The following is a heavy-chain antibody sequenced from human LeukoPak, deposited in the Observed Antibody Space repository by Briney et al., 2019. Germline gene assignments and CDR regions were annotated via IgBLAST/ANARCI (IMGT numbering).Heavy chain of an antibody. CDR3: ARVSQVELRYFDWLLPNNPDLYYFDY. V-gene: IGHV4-59*11. CDR2: IYYSGST. Sequence: PSETLSLTCTVSGGSISSHYWSWIRQPPGKGLEWIGYIYYSGSTNYNPSLKSRVTISVDTSKNQFSLKLSSVTAADTAVYYCARVSQVELRYFDWLLPNNPDLYYFDYWGQGTLVTVSS. J-gene: IGHJ4*02. CDR1: GGSISSHY. D-gene: IGHD3-9*01.